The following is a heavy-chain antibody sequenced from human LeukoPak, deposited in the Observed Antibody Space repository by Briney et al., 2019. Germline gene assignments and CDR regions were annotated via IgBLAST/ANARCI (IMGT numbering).Heavy chain of an antibody. V-gene: IGHV3-23*01. Sequence: PGGSLRLSCAASGFTFTIYVLSWVRQAPGKGLEWVSGLSASGATTYYADSVKGRFTISRDNSKNTLYLQMHSLRCEDTAIYYCVKDRSPLPLGATDHWGQGTLVTVSS. J-gene: IGHJ4*02. CDR1: GFTFTIYV. CDR2: LSASGATT. CDR3: VKDRSPLPLGATDH. D-gene: IGHD1-26*01.